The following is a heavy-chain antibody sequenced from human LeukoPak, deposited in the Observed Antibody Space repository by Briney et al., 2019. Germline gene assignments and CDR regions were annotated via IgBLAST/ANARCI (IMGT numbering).Heavy chain of an antibody. V-gene: IGHV4-34*01. CDR2: INHSGST. Sequence: GSLRLSCAASGFTFSSYAMSWIRQPPGKGLEWIGEINHSGSTNYNPSLKSRVTISVDTSKNQFSLKLSSVTAADTAVYYCARVPGYWGQGTLVTVSS. D-gene: IGHD3-10*01. CDR1: GFTFSSYA. J-gene: IGHJ4*02. CDR3: ARVPGY.